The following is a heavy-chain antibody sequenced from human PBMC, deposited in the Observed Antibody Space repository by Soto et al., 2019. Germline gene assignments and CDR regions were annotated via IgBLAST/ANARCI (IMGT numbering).Heavy chain of an antibody. D-gene: IGHD3-3*01. Sequence: SETLSLTSAVSGGSISSGDYYWSWFRQPPGKGLEWIGYIYYSGSTYYNPSLKSRVTISVDTSKNQFSLKLSSVTAADTAVYYCARAASLLRFLEWWGQGTLVTVS. CDR2: IYYSGST. V-gene: IGHV4-30-4*01. CDR3: ARAASLLRFLEW. CDR1: GGSISSGDYY. J-gene: IGHJ4*02.